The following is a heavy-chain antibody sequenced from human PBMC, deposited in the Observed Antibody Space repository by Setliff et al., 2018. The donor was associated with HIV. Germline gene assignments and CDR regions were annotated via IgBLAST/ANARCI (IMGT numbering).Heavy chain of an antibody. J-gene: IGHJ3*02. CDR2: IIPVFGTT. CDR1: GGTFSSFA. Sequence: SVKVSCKASGGTFSSFAINWVRQAPGQGLEWVGGIIPVFGTTSYGHHFQGRAAITADASTSTAYLDLYSLRSEDTAVYYCARDHHSGSDWSRLGAFDIWGQGTVVTVSS. V-gene: IGHV1-69*13. D-gene: IGHD1-26*01. CDR3: ARDHHSGSDWSRLGAFDI.